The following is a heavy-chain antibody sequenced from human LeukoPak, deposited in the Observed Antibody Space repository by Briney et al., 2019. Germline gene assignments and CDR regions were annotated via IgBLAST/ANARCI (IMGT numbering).Heavy chain of an antibody. J-gene: IGHJ4*02. CDR3: VREGGAVAGNFDY. CDR1: GFTFSTYG. V-gene: IGHV3-33*08. Sequence: PGRSLRLSCAASGFTFSTYGMHWVRRAPGKGLEWVAIIWYDGNKKYYADSVKGRFTISRDNSKNTLYLQMNSLRAEDTAVYYCVREGGAVAGNFDYWGQGTLVTVSS. CDR2: IWYDGNKK. D-gene: IGHD6-19*01.